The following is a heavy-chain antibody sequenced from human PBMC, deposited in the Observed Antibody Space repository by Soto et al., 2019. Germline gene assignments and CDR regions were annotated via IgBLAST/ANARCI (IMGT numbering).Heavy chain of an antibody. Sequence: QVQLVQSGAAVKKPGASVKVSCKASGYTFTSYYMHWVRQAPGQGLEWMGIINPSGGSTSYAQKFQGRVTMTRDTSTSTVYMELSSLRSEDTAVYYCARDQVDDYYGSGSYYNNPIDYWGQGTLVTVSS. CDR3: ARDQVDDYYGSGSYYNNPIDY. CDR2: INPSGGST. CDR1: GYTFTSYY. V-gene: IGHV1-46*03. J-gene: IGHJ4*02. D-gene: IGHD3-10*01.